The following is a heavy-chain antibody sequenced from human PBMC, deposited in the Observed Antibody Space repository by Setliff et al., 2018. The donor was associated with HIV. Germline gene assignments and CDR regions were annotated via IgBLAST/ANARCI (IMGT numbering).Heavy chain of an antibody. D-gene: IGHD1-26*01. Sequence: SSETLSLTCAVYGGSLSGYYLRWIRQPPGKGLEWIGDVSHTGSTNYNPSLKSRITISADTPKNQFSLKLSSVTAADTAVYYCAREGTYSGTYWVRRVASFDIWGQGTMVTVSS. CDR3: AREGTYSGTYWVRRVASFDI. V-gene: IGHV4-34*01. J-gene: IGHJ3*02. CDR1: GGSLSGYY. CDR2: VSHTGST.